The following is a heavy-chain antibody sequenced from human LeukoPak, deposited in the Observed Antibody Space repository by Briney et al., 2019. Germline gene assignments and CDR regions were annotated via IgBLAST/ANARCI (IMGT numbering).Heavy chain of an antibody. CDR3: AEDGIYYYDSSGYPDY. D-gene: IGHD3-22*01. Sequence: GGSLRLSCAASGFTFSSYAMSWVRQAPGKGLEWVSAISGSGGSTYYADSVKGRFTISRDNSKNTLYLQMNSLRAEDTAVYYCAEDGIYYYDSSGYPDYWGQGTLVTVSS. CDR1: GFTFSSYA. V-gene: IGHV3-23*01. CDR2: ISGSGGST. J-gene: IGHJ4*02.